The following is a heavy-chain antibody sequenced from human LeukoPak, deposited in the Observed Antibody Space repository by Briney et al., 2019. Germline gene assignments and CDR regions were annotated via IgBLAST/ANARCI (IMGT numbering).Heavy chain of an antibody. V-gene: IGHV4-30-2*01. CDR1: GGSISSGGYS. J-gene: IGHJ6*02. CDR2: IYHSGST. CDR3: ARDSYGSTGYYYYGMDV. Sequence: SETLSLTCAVSGGSISSGGYSWSWIRQPPGKGLEWIGYIYHSGSTYYNPSLKSRVTISVDTSKNQFSLKLSSVTAADTAVYYCARDSYGSTGYYYYGMDVWGQGTTVTVSS. D-gene: IGHD5-18*01.